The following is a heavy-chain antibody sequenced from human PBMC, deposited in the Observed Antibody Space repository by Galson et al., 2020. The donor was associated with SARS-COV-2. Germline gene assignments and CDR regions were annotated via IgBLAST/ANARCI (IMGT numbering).Heavy chain of an antibody. V-gene: IGHV3-30*04. CDR3: ARDMNGMAGAFDI. CDR1: RITVNIYA. D-gene: IGHD6-19*01. J-gene: IGHJ3*02. Sequence: GESLKISCAASRITVNIYAMHWVRQAPGKGLEWVAVISYDGINKYYADSVKGRFTISRDNSKNTLYLQMNSLRTEDTAVYHCARDMNGMAGAFDIWGQGTIVTVSS. CDR2: ISYDGINK.